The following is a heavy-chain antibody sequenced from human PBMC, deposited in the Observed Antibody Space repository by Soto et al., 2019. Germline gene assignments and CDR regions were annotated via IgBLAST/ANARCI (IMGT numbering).Heavy chain of an antibody. CDR3: ARDRSYADDFDI. D-gene: IGHD1-26*01. CDR2: INSDGSR. CDR1: GFTFSNYA. Sequence: GGSLRLSCAASGFTFSNYAMSWVRQAPGKGLEWVSRINSDGSRSYADSVKGRFTISRDNVKNTLYLQMNSLRAEDTAVYYCARDRSYADDFDIWGPGTMVTVSS. J-gene: IGHJ3*02. V-gene: IGHV3-74*01.